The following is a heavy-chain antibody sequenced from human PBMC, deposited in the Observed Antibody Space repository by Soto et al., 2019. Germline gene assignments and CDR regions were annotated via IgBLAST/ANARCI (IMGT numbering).Heavy chain of an antibody. CDR3: ARDFAMVSYFDY. CDR1: GFTFSSYA. Sequence: GGSLRLSCAASGFTFSSYAMHWVRQAPGKGLEWVAVISYDGSNKYYADSVKGRFTISRDNSKNTLYLQMNSLRAEDTAVYYCARDFAMVSYFDYWGQGTLVTVSS. J-gene: IGHJ4*02. V-gene: IGHV3-30-3*01. CDR2: ISYDGSNK. D-gene: IGHD5-18*01.